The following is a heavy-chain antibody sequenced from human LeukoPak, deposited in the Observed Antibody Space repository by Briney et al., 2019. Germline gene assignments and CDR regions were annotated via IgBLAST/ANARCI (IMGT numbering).Heavy chain of an antibody. J-gene: IGHJ6*02. CDR2: IYYSGST. V-gene: IGHV4-59*12. Sequence: SETLSLTCTVSGGSISSYYWSWIRQPPGKGLEWIGYIYYSGSTNYNPSLKSRVTISVDTSKNQFSLKLSSVTAADTAVYYCASGRNYYYGMDVWGQGTTVTVSS. CDR3: ASGRNYYYGMDV. CDR1: GGSISSYY. D-gene: IGHD1-26*01.